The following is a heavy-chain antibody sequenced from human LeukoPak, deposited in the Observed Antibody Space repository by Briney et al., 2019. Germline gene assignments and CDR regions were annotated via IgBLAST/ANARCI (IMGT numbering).Heavy chain of an antibody. V-gene: IGHV3-23*01. Sequence: GGSLRLSCAASGFTFSNYAMNWVRQAPGKGLEFVSGISGSGGNTYYADSVKGRFTISRDNSKNTLYLQMSSLRPDDTAVYYCAKRGLYTGSFQALDHWGQGTLVTVSS. CDR3: AKRGLYTGSFQALDH. CDR2: ISGSGGNT. D-gene: IGHD1-26*01. CDR1: GFTFSNYA. J-gene: IGHJ4*02.